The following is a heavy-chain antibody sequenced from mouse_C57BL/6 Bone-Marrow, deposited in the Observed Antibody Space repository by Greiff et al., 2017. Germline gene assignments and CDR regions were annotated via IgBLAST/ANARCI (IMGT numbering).Heavy chain of an antibody. CDR2: IYPGGGYT. V-gene: IGHV1-63*01. D-gene: IGHD3-1*01. Sequence: VQLKESGAELVRPGTSVKMSCKAPGYTLTNYWIGWAKQRPGHGLEWIGDIYPGGGYTNYNETFKGKATLTAAKSSSTAYMQFSSLTSENSAIYYCASGPYYFDYWGQGTTLTVSS. CDR1: GYTLTNYW. J-gene: IGHJ2*01. CDR3: ASGPYYFDY.